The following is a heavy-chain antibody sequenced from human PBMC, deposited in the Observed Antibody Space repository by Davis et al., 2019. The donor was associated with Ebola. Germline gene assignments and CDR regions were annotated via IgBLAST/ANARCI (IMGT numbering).Heavy chain of an antibody. D-gene: IGHD3-22*01. CDR2: ISSSSYFI. Sequence: GESLKLSCAASGFIFSSYSMNWVRQAPGKGLEWVSSISSSSYFIYYADSLKGRFTISRDNAKNSLYLQMNSLRAEDTAVYYCAKNYYDSSGLDHWGQGTLVTVSS. CDR3: AKNYYDSSGLDH. J-gene: IGHJ4*02. CDR1: GFIFSSYS. V-gene: IGHV3-21*01.